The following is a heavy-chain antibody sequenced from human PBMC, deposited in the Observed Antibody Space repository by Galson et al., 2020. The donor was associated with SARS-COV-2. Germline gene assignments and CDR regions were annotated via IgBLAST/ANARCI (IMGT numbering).Heavy chain of an antibody. Sequence: ASVKVSCKASGYTFTGYYMHWVRQAPGQGLEWMGRINPNSGGTHYAQKFQGRVTMTRDTSISTAYRELSRLRSDDTAVYYCAREIGFGELLNWLDAWGEGALVTVSA. D-gene: IGHD3-10*01. CDR2: INPNSGGT. V-gene: IGHV1-2*06. CDR3: AREIGFGELLNWLDA. J-gene: IGHJ5*02. CDR1: GYTFTGYY.